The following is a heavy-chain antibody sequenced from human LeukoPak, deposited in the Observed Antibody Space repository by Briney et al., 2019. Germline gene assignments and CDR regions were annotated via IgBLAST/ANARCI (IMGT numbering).Heavy chain of an antibody. D-gene: IGHD4-23*01. J-gene: IGHJ4*02. Sequence: GGSLRLSCAASGFTFSSYSMNWVRQAPGKGLEWVSYISSSSSTIYYADSVKGRFTISRDNAKNSLYLQMNSLRAEDTAVYYCAKATVVTLRSPFDYWGQGTLVTVSS. V-gene: IGHV3-48*04. CDR1: GFTFSSYS. CDR3: AKATVVTLRSPFDY. CDR2: ISSSSSTI.